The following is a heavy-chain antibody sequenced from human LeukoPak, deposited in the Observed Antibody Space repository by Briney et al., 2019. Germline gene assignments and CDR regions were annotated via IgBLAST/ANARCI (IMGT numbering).Heavy chain of an antibody. J-gene: IGHJ3*02. CDR2: INTDGSTT. CDR3: ARDTSPRIAAIYYDAFDI. CDR1: GFTFSSYW. D-gene: IGHD6-13*01. V-gene: IGHV3-74*01. Sequence: SGGSLRLSCAASGFTFSSYWMHWVRQAPGKGLVWVSRINTDGSTTSYADSVKGRFTISRDNAKNSLYLEMSSLRGEDTALYYCARDTSPRIAAIYYDAFDIWGQGTMVTVSP.